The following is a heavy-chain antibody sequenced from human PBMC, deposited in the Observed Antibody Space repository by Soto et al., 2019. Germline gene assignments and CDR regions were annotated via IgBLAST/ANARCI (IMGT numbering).Heavy chain of an antibody. V-gene: IGHV3-23*01. Sequence: EVQLLESGGDLVQPGGSLRLSCAASGFTFSTYAMSWVRQAPEKGLEWDSAISSSGGSTNYADSVMGRFTISRDSSKNTLYLQMNRLRVEDRAVYYCAKDSQYYDFWSGYYSGDYWGQGTLVTDS. CDR3: AKDSQYYDFWSGYYSGDY. J-gene: IGHJ4*02. CDR1: GFTFSTYA. D-gene: IGHD3-3*01. CDR2: ISSSGGST.